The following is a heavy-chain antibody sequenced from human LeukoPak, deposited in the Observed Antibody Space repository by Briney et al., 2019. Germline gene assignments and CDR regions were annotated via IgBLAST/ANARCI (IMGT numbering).Heavy chain of an antibody. D-gene: IGHD3-22*01. J-gene: IGHJ4*02. CDR2: INPNSGGT. Sequence: ASVKVSCKASGYTFTGYYMHWVRQAPGQGLEWMGWINPNSGGTNYAQKFQGRVTMTRDTSISTAYMELSRLRSDETAVYYCARDANLYYYDSSGYIDYWGQGTLVTVSS. CDR1: GYTFTGYY. V-gene: IGHV1-2*02. CDR3: ARDANLYYYDSSGYIDY.